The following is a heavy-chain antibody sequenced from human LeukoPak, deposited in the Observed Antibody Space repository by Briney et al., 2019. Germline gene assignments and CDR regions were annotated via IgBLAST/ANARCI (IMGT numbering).Heavy chain of an antibody. CDR2: IREDGSEK. CDR3: ARDSRYSRGVGDFDY. CDR1: GFIFNSHW. D-gene: IGHD5-18*01. Sequence: GGSLRLSCAASGFIFNSHWMSWVRQAPGKGLVWVANIREDGSEKYYVDSVKGRFTISRDNAKNSLFLQMNSLRADDTAVYYCARDSRYSRGVGDFDYWGQGTLVIVSS. V-gene: IGHV3-7*03. J-gene: IGHJ4*02.